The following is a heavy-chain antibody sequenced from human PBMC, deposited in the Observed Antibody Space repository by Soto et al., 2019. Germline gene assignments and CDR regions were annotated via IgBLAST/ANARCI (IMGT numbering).Heavy chain of an antibody. J-gene: IGHJ4*02. CDR2: IYYSGNT. D-gene: IGHD3-10*01. CDR3: AREAANHYGSGSLFDY. CDR1: GGSMRSGDYS. V-gene: IGHV4-30-2*01. Sequence: QLQLQESGSGLVKPSQTLSLTCAVSGGSMRSGDYSWSWIRQPPGKGLEWIGYIYYSGNTYYNPSLKSRVTISVDRPKNQFSLKLSSVTAAETAVYYCAREAANHYGSGSLFDYWGQGILVTVSS.